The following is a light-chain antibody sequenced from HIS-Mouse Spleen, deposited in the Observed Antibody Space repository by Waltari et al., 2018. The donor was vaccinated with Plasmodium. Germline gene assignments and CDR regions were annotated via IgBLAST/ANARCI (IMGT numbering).Light chain of an antibody. V-gene: IGKV3-11*01. CDR1: QSVSSY. J-gene: IGKJ5*01. CDR2: DAS. CDR3: QQRSNWPPT. Sequence: EIVFTQSPATLSLSPGERATLPCRASQSVSSYLAWYQQKPGQAPRLLIYDASNRATRIPARFSGSGSGTDFTLTISSLEPEDFAVYYCQQRSNWPPTFGQGTRLEIK.